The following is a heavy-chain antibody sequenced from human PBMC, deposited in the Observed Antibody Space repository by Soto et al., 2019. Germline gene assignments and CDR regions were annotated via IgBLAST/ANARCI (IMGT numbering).Heavy chain of an antibody. J-gene: IGHJ3*02. CDR2: IYYSGST. Sequence: QVQLQESGPGLVKPSQTLSLTCTVSGGSISSGGYSWTWIRQHPGKGLEWIGYIYYSGSTYYKPSLKSRVTMSVDTSKNQLSLKLSSVSAADTAVYYCAGASTWRPGAFDIWGQGTTVNVSS. V-gene: IGHV4-31*03. CDR3: AGASTWRPGAFDI. D-gene: IGHD5-12*01. CDR1: GGSISSGGYS.